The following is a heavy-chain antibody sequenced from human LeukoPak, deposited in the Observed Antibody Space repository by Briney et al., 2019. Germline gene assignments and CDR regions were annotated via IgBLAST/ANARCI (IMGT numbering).Heavy chain of an antibody. CDR3: ARAAAAGWFDP. V-gene: IGHV4-34*01. D-gene: IGHD6-13*01. CDR2: INHSGST. CDR1: GGSFSGYY. Sequence: SETLSLTCAVYGGSFSGYYWSWVRHPPGKGLEWIGEINHSGSTNYNPSLKSRVTISVDTSKNQFSLKLSSVTAADTAVYYCARAAAAGWFDPWGQGTLVTVSS. J-gene: IGHJ5*02.